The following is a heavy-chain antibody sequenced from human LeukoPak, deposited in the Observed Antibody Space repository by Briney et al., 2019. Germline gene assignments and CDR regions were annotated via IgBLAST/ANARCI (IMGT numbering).Heavy chain of an antibody. J-gene: IGHJ4*02. Sequence: PGGSLRLSCAASGFTFSDYAMGWVRQAPGRGLEWVSAISASGGRTYYADSVKGRFTISRDDSKNTLYLQKNSLRADDTAIYYCAKVGDYYGSGREYYFDYWGQGTLVTVSS. D-gene: IGHD3-10*01. V-gene: IGHV3-23*01. CDR2: ISASGGRT. CDR3: AKVGDYYGSGREYYFDY. CDR1: GFTFSDYA.